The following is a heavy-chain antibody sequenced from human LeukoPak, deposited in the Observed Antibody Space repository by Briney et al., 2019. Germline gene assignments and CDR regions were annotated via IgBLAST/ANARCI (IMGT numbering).Heavy chain of an antibody. CDR1: AGSISSYY. J-gene: IGHJ4*02. Sequence: SETLSLTCTVSAGSISSYYWGWLRQPPGKGLEWIGYIYYSGSTHYNHSLKSRVTISVDTSKHQFSLKLSSVTAADTAVYYCARDTYCGGDCYSLNYWGQGTLVTVSS. D-gene: IGHD2-21*02. V-gene: IGHV4-59*01. CDR3: ARDTYCGGDCYSLNY. CDR2: IYYSGST.